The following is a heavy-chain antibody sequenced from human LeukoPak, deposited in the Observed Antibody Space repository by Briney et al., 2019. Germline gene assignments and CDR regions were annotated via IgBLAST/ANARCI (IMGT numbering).Heavy chain of an antibody. CDR1: GYTFTKSDY. CDR2: VNPSDGTT. J-gene: IGHJ4*02. V-gene: IGHV1-46*01. CDR3: ARGPTDMDSDY. Sequence: ASVKVSCKSSGYTFTKSDYIHWVRQAPGQGLEWMGIVNPSDGTTFYAQKFQGRVTLTRDTSTDTVFMELSSLRSDDTAVFYCARGPTDMDSDYWGQGSLVTVSS.